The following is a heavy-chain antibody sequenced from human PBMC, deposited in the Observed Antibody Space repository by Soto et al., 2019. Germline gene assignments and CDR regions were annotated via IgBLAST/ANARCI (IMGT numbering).Heavy chain of an antibody. J-gene: IGHJ6*03. CDR3: ARDGTYSSSWSSYYYYYYMDV. D-gene: IGHD6-13*01. CDR1: GYTFTSYG. CDR2: ISAYNGNT. V-gene: IGHV1-18*01. Sequence: ASVKVSCKASGYTFTSYGISWVRQAPGQGLEWMGWISAYNGNTNYAQKLQGSVTMTTDTSTSTAYMELRSLRSDDTAVYYCARDGTYSSSWSSYYYYYYMDVWGKGTTVTVSS.